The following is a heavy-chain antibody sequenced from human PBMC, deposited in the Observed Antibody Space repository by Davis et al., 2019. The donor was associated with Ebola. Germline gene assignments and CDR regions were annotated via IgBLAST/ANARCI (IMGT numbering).Heavy chain of an antibody. J-gene: IGHJ3*01. CDR1: GGYMRGSNYY. CDR3: AKNRTSGIFDL. V-gene: IGHV4-39*02. Sequence: PSETLSLTCIVSGGYMRGSNYYWGWIRQPPGKGLEWIGSIYYSGITHYNPSLKSRVTMSVDTSRNHFYLKLSSVTAADSAVYYCAKNRTSGIFDLWGQGTMATVS. CDR2: IYYSGIT. D-gene: IGHD1-14*01.